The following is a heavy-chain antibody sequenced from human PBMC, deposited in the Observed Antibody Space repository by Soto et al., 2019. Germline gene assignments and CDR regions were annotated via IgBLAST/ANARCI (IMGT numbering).Heavy chain of an antibody. CDR1: GGSISNGAYY. V-gene: IGHV4-31*03. CDR3: ARDRQRLYRNWHAP. J-gene: IGHJ5*02. CDR2: IYYSGSA. Sequence: PSETLSLTCTVSGGSISNGAYYWTWIRQLPGKGLEWIGYIYYSGSAYYNPSLKSRVTISIDTSKNQFSLNLTSVAAADTAVYYCARDRQRLYRNWHAPWGRGTPVTVSA.